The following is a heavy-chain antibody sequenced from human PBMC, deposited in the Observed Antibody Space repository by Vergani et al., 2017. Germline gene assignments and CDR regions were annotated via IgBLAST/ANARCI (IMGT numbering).Heavy chain of an antibody. CDR1: GGSFSGYY. V-gene: IGHV4-34*01. Sequence: QVQLQQWGAGLLKPSETLALTCAVYGGSFSGYYWSWIRQPPGKGLEWIGEINHSGSTNYNPSLKSRVTISVDTSKNQFSLKLSSVTAADTAVYYCARIAAAGGTNWCDPWGQGTLVTVSS. J-gene: IGHJ5*02. CDR3: ARIAAAGGTNWCDP. CDR2: INHSGST. D-gene: IGHD6-13*01.